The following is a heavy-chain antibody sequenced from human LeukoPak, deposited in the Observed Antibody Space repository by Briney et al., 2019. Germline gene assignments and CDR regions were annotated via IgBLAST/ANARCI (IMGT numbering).Heavy chain of an antibody. CDR1: GFTFSHYA. CDR2: ISYSGNNY. CDR3: ARGPPTSRSGAHFDY. J-gene: IGHJ4*02. V-gene: IGHV3-30*03. D-gene: IGHD5-12*01. Sequence: GGSLRLSCAASGFTFSHYAMHWVRQAPGEGLQWVAFISYSGNNYYYADSVKGRFIISRDDSKNTLYVEMNSLRLDDTAIYYCARGPPTSRSGAHFDYWGQGSLVTVSS.